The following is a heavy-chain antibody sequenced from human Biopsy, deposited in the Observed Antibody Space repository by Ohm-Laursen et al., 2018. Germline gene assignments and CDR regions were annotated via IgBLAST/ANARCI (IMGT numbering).Heavy chain of an antibody. CDR1: GGTFSNYG. Sequence: GSSVKVSCKAPGGTFSNYGVNWVRQAPGQGLEWLGWISTYNGNTNYAQKFRGRVTMTTDKPTSTAYVELRSLRSDDTAVYYCARTVDTVVVTPSDHWGQGTLVTVSS. J-gene: IGHJ4*02. D-gene: IGHD5-18*01. CDR2: ISTYNGNT. CDR3: ARTVDTVVVTPSDH. V-gene: IGHV1-18*01.